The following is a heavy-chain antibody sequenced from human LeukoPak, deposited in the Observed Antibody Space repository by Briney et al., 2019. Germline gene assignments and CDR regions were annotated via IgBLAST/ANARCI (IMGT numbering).Heavy chain of an antibody. V-gene: IGHV3-30-3*02. CDR1: GFTFSSYA. D-gene: IGHD6-13*01. Sequence: GRSLRLSCAASGFTFSSYAMHWVRQAPGKGLEWVAVISYDGSNKYYADSVKGRFTISRDNSKNTLYLQMNSLRAEDTAVYYCAKTGXSSXGYFDYWGQGTLVTVSS. CDR3: AKTGXSSXGYFDY. J-gene: IGHJ4*02. CDR2: ISYDGSNK.